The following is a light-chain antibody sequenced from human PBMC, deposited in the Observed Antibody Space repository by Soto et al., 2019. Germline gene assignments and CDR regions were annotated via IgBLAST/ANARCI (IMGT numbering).Light chain of an antibody. CDR3: QSYDSTLNGLM. CDR1: SSNIGAGYD. CDR2: DNT. Sequence: QSVLTQPPSVSGAPGQRVTISCTGSSSNIGAGYDVHWYQQLPGTAPKLLIYDNTNRPSGVPDRFSGSKSGTSVSLAITGLQAEDEADYYCQSYDSTLNGLMFGEGTKLTVL. J-gene: IGLJ3*02. V-gene: IGLV1-40*01.